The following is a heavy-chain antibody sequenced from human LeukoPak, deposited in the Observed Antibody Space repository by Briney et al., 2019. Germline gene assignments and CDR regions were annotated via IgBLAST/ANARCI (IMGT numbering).Heavy chain of an antibody. CDR1: VYTFTSYY. D-gene: IGHD4-23*01. CDR3: ARAGERWTEAWFDP. CDR2: INPSGGST. Sequence: ASVKVSCKSSVYTFTSYYMHWVRQAPGQGLEFMVIINPSGGSTSYAQKFQGRVTMTRDPSTSTVYMELSSMRSEDTAVYYCARAGERWTEAWFDPWGQGTLVTVSS. V-gene: IGHV1-46*01. J-gene: IGHJ5*02.